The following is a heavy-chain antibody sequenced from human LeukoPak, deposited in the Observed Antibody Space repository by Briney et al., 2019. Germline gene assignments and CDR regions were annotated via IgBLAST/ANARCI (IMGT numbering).Heavy chain of an antibody. J-gene: IGHJ4*02. CDR2: MNPNSGNT. D-gene: IGHD3-22*01. CDR1: GCTFTSYD. V-gene: IGHV1-8*01. Sequence: ASVTVSFKASGCTFTSYDINWVRQATGQGLEGVGWMNPNSGNTGYAQKFQGRVSMTSNTSISTAYMELSSLRSEDTAVYCCARGRGYYDSSGYYPAFDYWGQRTLVTVSS. CDR3: ARGRGYYDSSGYYPAFDY.